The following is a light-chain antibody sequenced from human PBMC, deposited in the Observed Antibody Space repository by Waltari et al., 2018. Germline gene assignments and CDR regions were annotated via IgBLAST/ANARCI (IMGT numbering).Light chain of an antibody. CDR1: SSDVGGYNY. CDR3: SSFTTSAIYV. V-gene: IGLV2-14*01. CDR2: DVS. Sequence: QSALTQPASVSGSPGQSITISCTGTSSDVGGYNYVSWYQQHPGKAPKPRIYDVSKRPSGVSNRFSGSKSGTPASLTISGLQAEDEADYYCSSFTTSAIYVFGSVTKVTVL. J-gene: IGLJ1*01.